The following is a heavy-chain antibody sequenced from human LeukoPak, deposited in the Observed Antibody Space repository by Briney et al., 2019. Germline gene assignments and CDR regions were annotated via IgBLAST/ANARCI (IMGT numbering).Heavy chain of an antibody. J-gene: IGHJ4*02. Sequence: SVKVSCKASGGTFSSYAISWVRQAPGQGLEWMGGIIPIFGTANYAQKFQGRVTITADESTSTAYMELSSLRSEDTAVYYCARDPGGYGTFDYWGQGTLVTVSS. CDR2: IIPIFGTA. CDR1: GGTFSSYA. D-gene: IGHD5-18*01. CDR3: ARDPGGYGTFDY. V-gene: IGHV1-69*13.